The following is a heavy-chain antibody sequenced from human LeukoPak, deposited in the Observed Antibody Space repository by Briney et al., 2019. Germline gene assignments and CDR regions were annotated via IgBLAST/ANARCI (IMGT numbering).Heavy chain of an antibody. D-gene: IGHD6-13*01. Sequence: SETLSLTCAVSGVSIASYSCHWIRQPPGKGLEDMAAIDSSGNTYYNPSLRSRLIIAVDRSKNQCSLRETSVTAADTAVYYCARSSGWWALDYWGQGTLAAVSS. CDR1: GVSIASYS. V-gene: IGHV4-39*07. CDR3: ARSSGWWALDY. CDR2: IDSSGNT. J-gene: IGHJ4*02.